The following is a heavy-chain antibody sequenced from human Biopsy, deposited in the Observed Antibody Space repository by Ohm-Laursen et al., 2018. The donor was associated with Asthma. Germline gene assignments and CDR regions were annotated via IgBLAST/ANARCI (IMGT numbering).Heavy chain of an antibody. J-gene: IGHJ6*02. CDR2: ISSSGSTT. Sequence: GSLRLSCSASGFSFSDYYMTWMRQAPGKGLEWVSSISSSGSTTYPAESVKGRFTISRDNAQKSLFLQMGSLRAEDTAIYYCARVFESSEWGPFYHFGLDVLGQGTTVAVSS. V-gene: IGHV3-11*01. CDR1: GFSFSDYY. D-gene: IGHD6-25*01. CDR3: ARVFESSEWGPFYHFGLDV.